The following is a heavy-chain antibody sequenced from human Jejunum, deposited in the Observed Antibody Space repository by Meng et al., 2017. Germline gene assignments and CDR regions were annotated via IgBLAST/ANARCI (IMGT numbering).Heavy chain of an antibody. CDR1: GFMFTNAW. V-gene: IGHV3-15*01. CDR3: VRGWNLDL. Sequence: VQVVESGGCLVKPGGSLRLSCAGSGFMFTNAWMNWVRQVPGKGLEWVGRIKSKPNGGTTDYAAPVKGRFTISRDDSKQTVFLEMNSLKTDDTAVYYCVRGWNLDLWGRGTLVTVSS. CDR2: IKSKPNGGTT. J-gene: IGHJ2*01.